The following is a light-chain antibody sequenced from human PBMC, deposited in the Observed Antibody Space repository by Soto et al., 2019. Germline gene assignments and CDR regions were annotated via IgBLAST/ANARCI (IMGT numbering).Light chain of an antibody. CDR3: QQYNSYPRT. J-gene: IGKJ1*01. CDR2: RAS. CDR1: QSISTW. Sequence: DIQMTQSPSTLSASVGDSVTITCRASQSISTWLAWFQQKPGKAPKFLIYRASSLESGIPSRFSGSGSGTEFNLPISSLQPDDFATYYCQQYNSYPRTFCQGTKVEIK. V-gene: IGKV1-5*03.